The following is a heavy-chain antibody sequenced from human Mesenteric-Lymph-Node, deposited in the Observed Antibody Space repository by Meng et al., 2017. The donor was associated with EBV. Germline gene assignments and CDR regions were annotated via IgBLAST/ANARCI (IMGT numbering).Heavy chain of an antibody. Sequence: VQNQGLWPGLLKHSETLSLICTVYGESLSDHYWSWIRQPPGKGPQWIGEMNHDGRANYNPSLKSRVTMSVDTSKNQLSLKLSSVTAADTAIYYCARLVVDPIDNWFDPWGQGTLVTVSS. J-gene: IGHJ5*02. CDR1: GESLSDHY. V-gene: IGHV4-34*01. CDR2: MNHDGRA. D-gene: IGHD2-15*01. CDR3: ARLVVDPIDNWFDP.